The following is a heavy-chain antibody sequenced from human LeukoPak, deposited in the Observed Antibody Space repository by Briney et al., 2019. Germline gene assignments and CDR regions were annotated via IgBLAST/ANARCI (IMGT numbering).Heavy chain of an antibody. CDR2: ISYDGSNK. J-gene: IGHJ4*02. V-gene: IGHV3-30*03. D-gene: IGHD1-26*01. CDR1: GFTFSSYG. Sequence: PGGSLRLSCAASGFTFSSYGMPWVRQAPGKGLEWVAVISYDGSNKYYADSVKGRFTISRDNSKNTLYLQMNSLRAEDTAVYYCATPRRYWELLDPNFDYWGQGTLVTVSS. CDR3: ATPRRYWELLDPNFDY.